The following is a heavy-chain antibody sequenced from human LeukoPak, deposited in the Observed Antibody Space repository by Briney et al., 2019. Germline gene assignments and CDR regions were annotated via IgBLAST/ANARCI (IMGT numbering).Heavy chain of an antibody. D-gene: IGHD1-26*01. V-gene: IGHV3-49*04. J-gene: IGHJ4*02. Sequence: GGSLRLSCADSGFMFGEYSISWVRQAPGKGLEWVGFIRSKTYGGTAQYAASVKGRFTISRDDSRSSAYLQMNNLITEDTAVYFCTSPEGGTYYFDYWGQGTLVTVSS. CDR2: IRSKTYGGTA. CDR1: GFMFGEYS. CDR3: TSPEGGTYYFDY.